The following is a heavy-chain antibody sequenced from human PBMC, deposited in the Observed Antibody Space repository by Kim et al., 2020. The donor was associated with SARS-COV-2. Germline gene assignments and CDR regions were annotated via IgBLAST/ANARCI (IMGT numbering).Heavy chain of an antibody. Sequence: NIYYSGTTNYNPALKSRVTIAIATSKNQFSLKLSSVTAADTAVYYCAKGLNWGQGTLVTVSS. J-gene: IGHJ4*02. CDR2: IYYSGTT. CDR3: AKGLN. V-gene: IGHV4-39*01.